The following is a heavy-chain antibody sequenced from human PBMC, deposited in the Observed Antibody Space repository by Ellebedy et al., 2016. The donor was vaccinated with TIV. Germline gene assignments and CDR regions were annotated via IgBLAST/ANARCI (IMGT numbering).Heavy chain of an antibody. CDR2: ISGSGSST. D-gene: IGHD2-15*01. J-gene: IGHJ4*02. V-gene: IGHV3-23*01. CDR3: AKDSPYCSGGSCFFDS. CDR1: GLTFSSHG. Sequence: GGSLRLXXETSGLTFSSHGMSWVRQAPGKGLEWVSCISGSGSSTYYADSVKGRFTISRDNSKNTLYLQMNGLRDEDTAIYYCAKDSPYCSGGSCFFDSWGQGSLVTVSS.